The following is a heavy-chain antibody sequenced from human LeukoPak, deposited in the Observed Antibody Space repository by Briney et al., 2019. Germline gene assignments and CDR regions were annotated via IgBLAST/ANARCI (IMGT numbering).Heavy chain of an antibody. J-gene: IGHJ5*02. CDR1: GFTFSTYW. CDR3: ANLGEQPSDNWFDP. V-gene: IGHV3-23*01. Sequence: PGGSLRLSCAASGFTFSTYWMHWVRQAPGKGLEWVSAISGSGGSTYYADSVKGRFTISRDNSKNTLYLQMNSLRAEDTAVYYCANLGEQPSDNWFDPWGQGTLVTVSS. D-gene: IGHD3-10*01. CDR2: ISGSGGST.